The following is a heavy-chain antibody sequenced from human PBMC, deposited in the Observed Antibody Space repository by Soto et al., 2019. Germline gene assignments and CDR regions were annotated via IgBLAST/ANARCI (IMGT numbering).Heavy chain of an antibody. D-gene: IGHD1-26*01. CDR2: TYYMSKWYN. J-gene: IGHJ6*02. CDR1: GDSVSSNSAA. V-gene: IGHV6-1*01. Sequence: SQTLSLTCDISGDSVSSNSAAWNWIRQSPSRGLEWLGRTYYMSKWYNDYAVSVKSRITINPDTSKNQFSLQLNSVTPEDTAVYYCARDRWELPDYYYYYGMDVWGQGTTVTVSS. CDR3: ARDRWELPDYYYYYGMDV.